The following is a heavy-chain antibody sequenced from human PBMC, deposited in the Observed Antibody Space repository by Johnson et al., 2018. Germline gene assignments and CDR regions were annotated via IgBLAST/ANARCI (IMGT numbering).Heavy chain of an antibody. D-gene: IGHD2-2*01. CDR1: GGSFSGYY. Sequence: QVQLQQWGAGLLKPSETXSLTCAVYGGSFSGYYWSWIRQPPGKGLEWIGEINHSGSTNYNPSLKRRVTIPVDTSKTPFSRKLGPVPAADTAVYNCAGGGYCSSTSCYHPARDYYYYGMDVWGQGTTVTVSS. V-gene: IGHV4-34*01. CDR2: INHSGST. J-gene: IGHJ6*02. CDR3: AGGGYCSSTSCYHPARDYYYYGMDV.